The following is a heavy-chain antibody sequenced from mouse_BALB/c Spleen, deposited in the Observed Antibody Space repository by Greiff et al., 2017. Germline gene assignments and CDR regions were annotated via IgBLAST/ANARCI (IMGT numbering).Heavy chain of an antibody. CDR1: GFTFSSFG. D-gene: IGHD4-1*01. CDR2: ISSGSSTI. J-gene: IGHJ3*01. V-gene: IGHV5-17*02. CDR3: AREGGTGPFAY. Sequence: EVKLMESGGGLVQPGGSRKLSCAASGFTFSSFGMHWVRQAPEKGLEWVAYISSGSSTIYYADTVKGRFTISRDNPKNTLFLQMTSLRSEDTAMYYCAREGGTGPFAYWGQGTLVTVSA.